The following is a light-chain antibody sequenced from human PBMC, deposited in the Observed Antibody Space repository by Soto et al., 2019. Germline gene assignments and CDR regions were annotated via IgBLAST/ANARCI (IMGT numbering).Light chain of an antibody. V-gene: IGKV3-15*01. Sequence: EIVMTQSPATLSVSPGERATLSCRASQSVSSNVAWYQQKPGQAPRLLISGASTRATGVPARFSGSGSGTVFTLTISSLQSEDVAIYYCQQYYNWPPWTFGQGTKV. CDR2: GAS. CDR1: QSVSSN. CDR3: QQYYNWPPWT. J-gene: IGKJ1*01.